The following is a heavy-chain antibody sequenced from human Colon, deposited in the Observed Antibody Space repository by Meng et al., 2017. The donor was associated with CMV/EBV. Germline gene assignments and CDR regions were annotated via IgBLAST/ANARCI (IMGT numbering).Heavy chain of an antibody. Sequence: ASVQVSCKASGYTCNSYGITWVRQAPGQGLEWMGWISTYNGNTNYAQKLQGRVTMTTDTSTSTAYMELRSLRSDDTAIYYCARVRYCNSNSCHVGGAFDIWGQGTMVTVSS. J-gene: IGHJ3*02. CDR2: ISTYNGNT. V-gene: IGHV1-18*01. D-gene: IGHD2/OR15-2a*01. CDR1: GYTCNSYG. CDR3: ARVRYCNSNSCHVGGAFDI.